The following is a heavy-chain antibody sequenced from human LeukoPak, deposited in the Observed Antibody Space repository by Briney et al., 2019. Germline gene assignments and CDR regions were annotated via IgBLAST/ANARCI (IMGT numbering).Heavy chain of an antibody. Sequence: SETLSLTCTVSGGSISSSSYYWGWIRQPPGKGLEWFGSIYYSGSTYYNPSLKSRVTISVDTSKNQFSLKLSSVTAADTAVYYCARRPATFQYYYGSGKKEVGYDYWGQGTLVTVSS. CDR3: ARRPATFQYYYGSGKKEVGYDY. D-gene: IGHD3-10*01. CDR1: GGSISSSSYY. J-gene: IGHJ4*02. CDR2: IYYSGST. V-gene: IGHV4-39*01.